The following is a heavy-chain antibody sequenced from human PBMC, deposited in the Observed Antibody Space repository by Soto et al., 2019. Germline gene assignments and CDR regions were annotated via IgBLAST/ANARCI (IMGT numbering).Heavy chain of an antibody. Sequence: QVQLQQSGPRLVKPSQTLSLTCAISGDSVSSNITAWNWIRQSPSRGLEWLGRTYFRSKWFTDYELSLKSRLTIDPDTSTNPHSLHLHSVTPEDTAVYYCARGGSSAWPFDYWGQGTLVSVSS. CDR3: ARGGSSAWPFDY. J-gene: IGHJ4*02. V-gene: IGHV6-1*01. D-gene: IGHD6-19*01. CDR1: GDSVSSNITA. CDR2: TYFRSKWFT.